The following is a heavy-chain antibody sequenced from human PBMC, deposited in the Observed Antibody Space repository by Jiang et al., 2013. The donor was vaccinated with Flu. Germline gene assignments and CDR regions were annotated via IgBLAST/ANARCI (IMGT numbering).Heavy chain of an antibody. J-gene: IGHJ4*02. CDR1: GFTVSSNY. CDR3: ATNIATSQFDY. Sequence: GLVQPGGSLRLSCAASGFTVSSNYMSWVRQAPGKGLEWVSVIYSGGSTYYADSVKGRFTISRDNSKNTLYLQMNSLRAEDTAVYYCATNIATSQFDYWGQGTLVTVSS. V-gene: IGHV3-66*01. CDR2: IYSGGST.